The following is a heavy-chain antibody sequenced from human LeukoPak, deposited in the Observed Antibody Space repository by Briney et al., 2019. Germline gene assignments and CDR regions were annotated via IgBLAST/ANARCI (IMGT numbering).Heavy chain of an antibody. D-gene: IGHD6-13*01. CDR2: IGTAGDT. V-gene: IGHV3-13*01. Sequence: PGGSLRLSCAASGFTFSSYDMHWVRQATGKGLEWVSAIGTAGDTYYPGSVKGRFTISRENAKNPLYLQMNSLRAGGTAVYYCAGGGVEDSGVRGHSSSWNLGTYYFDYWGQGTLVTVSS. J-gene: IGHJ4*02. CDR1: GFTFSSYD. CDR3: AGGGVEDSGVRGHSSSWNLGTYYFDY.